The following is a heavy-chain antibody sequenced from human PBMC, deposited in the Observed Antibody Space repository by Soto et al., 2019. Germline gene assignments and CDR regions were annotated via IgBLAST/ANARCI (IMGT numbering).Heavy chain of an antibody. V-gene: IGHV3-74*01. CDR1: GFTFSSYW. D-gene: IGHD1-1*01. Sequence: EVQLVESGGGLVQPGGSLRLSCAASGFTFSSYWIHWVRQAPGKGLVWVSRINSDGSSTSYADSVKGRFTISRDNAKNTLYLQMNSLSAEDTAVYYCARDQWAGTTPADLPDYWGQGTLVTVSS. J-gene: IGHJ4*02. CDR2: INSDGSST. CDR3: ARDQWAGTTPADLPDY.